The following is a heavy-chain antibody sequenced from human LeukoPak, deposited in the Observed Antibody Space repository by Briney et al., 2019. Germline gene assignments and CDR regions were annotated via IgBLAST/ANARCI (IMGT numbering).Heavy chain of an antibody. D-gene: IGHD2-2*01. V-gene: IGHV1-69*13. J-gene: IGHJ4*02. Sequence: SVKVSCKASGYTFTSYYMHWVRQAPGQGLEWMGGIIPIFGTANYAQKFQGRVTITADESTSTAYMELSSLRSEDTAVYYCARSISSTSPGIDYWGQGTLVTVSS. CDR2: IIPIFGTA. CDR3: ARSISSTSPGIDY. CDR1: GYTFTSYY.